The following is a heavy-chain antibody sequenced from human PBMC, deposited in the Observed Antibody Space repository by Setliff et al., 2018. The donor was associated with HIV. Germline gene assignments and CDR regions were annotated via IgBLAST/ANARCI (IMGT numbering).Heavy chain of an antibody. V-gene: IGHV4-61*05. CDR3: ARTSGSDRLNWFDP. J-gene: IGHJ5*02. Sequence: PSETLSLTCTVSGDSITSSDSCWGWIRQPPGKGLEWIGYIYYSGSTTYNPSLKGRVTISVDTSKNQFSLRLRSVTAADTAVYYCARTSGSDRLNWFDPWGQGTLVTVSS. D-gene: IGHD3-10*01. CDR2: IYYSGST. CDR1: GDSITSSDSC.